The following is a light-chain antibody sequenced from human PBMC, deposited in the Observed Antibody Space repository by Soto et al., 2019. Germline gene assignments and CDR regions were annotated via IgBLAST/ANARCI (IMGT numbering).Light chain of an antibody. CDR3: ATWDDSLNAVI. CDR2: SNN. J-gene: IGLJ2*01. Sequence: QSVLTQPPSASGTPGQRVTISCSGSSSNIGTYGVNWYQQLPGTAPKFLIYSNNLRPSGVPDRFSGSKSATSAPLAISGLQSEDEADYYCATWDDSLNAVIFGGGTQLTVL. CDR1: SSNIGTYG. V-gene: IGLV1-44*01.